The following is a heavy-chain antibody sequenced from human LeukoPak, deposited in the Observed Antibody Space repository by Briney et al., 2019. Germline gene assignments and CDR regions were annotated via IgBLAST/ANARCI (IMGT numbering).Heavy chain of an antibody. D-gene: IGHD6-13*01. CDR3: ARLPGIAAI. Sequence: SETLSLTCTVSGGSTNRYYWSWIRQPPGQRLEWLGYLYYSGSTTYNPSLKSRLTMSLDTSKNQISLRLISLTAADTAVYYCARLPGIAAIWGQGTLVTVSS. V-gene: IGHV4-59*08. J-gene: IGHJ4*02. CDR2: LYYSGST. CDR1: GGSTNRYY.